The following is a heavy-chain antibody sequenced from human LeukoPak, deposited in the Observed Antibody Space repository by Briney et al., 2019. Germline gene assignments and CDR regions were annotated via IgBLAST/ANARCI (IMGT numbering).Heavy chain of an antibody. Sequence: ASVKVSCKASGYTFTSYGISWVRQASGQGLEWMGWISAYNGNTNYAQKLQGRVTMTTDTSTSTAYMELRSLRSDDTAVYYCARVGGVVVAAKIDYWGQGTLVTVSS. D-gene: IGHD2-15*01. CDR2: ISAYNGNT. J-gene: IGHJ4*02. V-gene: IGHV1-18*01. CDR1: GYTFTSYG. CDR3: ARVGGVVVAAKIDY.